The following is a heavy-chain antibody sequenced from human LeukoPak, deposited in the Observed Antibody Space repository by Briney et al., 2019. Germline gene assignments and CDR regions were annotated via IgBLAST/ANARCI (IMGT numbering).Heavy chain of an antibody. D-gene: IGHD2-2*01. CDR3: ARKYCSSTSCRFDP. J-gene: IGHJ5*02. Sequence: SETLSLTCTVSGGSISSYYWSWIRQPPGKGLEWIGYIYYSGSTNYNPSLKSRVTISVDTSKNQFSLKLSSVTAADTAVYYCARKYCSSTSCRFDPWGQGTLVTVSS. V-gene: IGHV4-59*12. CDR2: IYYSGST. CDR1: GGSISSYY.